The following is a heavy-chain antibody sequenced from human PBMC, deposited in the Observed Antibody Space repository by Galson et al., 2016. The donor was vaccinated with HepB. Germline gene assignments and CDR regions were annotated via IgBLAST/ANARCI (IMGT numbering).Heavy chain of an antibody. D-gene: IGHD3-16*01. CDR2: TSFDGVNQ. V-gene: IGHV3-30*18. Sequence: SLRLSCAASGFTFSSYGMHWVRQAPGKGLEWVALTSFDGVNQYYADSVKGRFTISRDTSKNTLYLQMNSRKVEDTAVYDCAKVGPITGGLAHYFDSWGQGTLVTVSS. CDR3: AKVGPITGGLAHYFDS. CDR1: GFTFSSYG. J-gene: IGHJ4*02.